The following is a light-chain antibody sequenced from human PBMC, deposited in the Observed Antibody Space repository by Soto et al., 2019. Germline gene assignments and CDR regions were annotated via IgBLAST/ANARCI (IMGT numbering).Light chain of an antibody. J-gene: IGLJ1*01. V-gene: IGLV2-14*01. CDR1: SSDVGSYIY. CDR3: VSYTTFSSYV. Sequence: QSALTQPASVSGSPGQSITISCTGTSSDVGSYIYVSWYQHHPGKAPKLMIYDVSNRPSGVSNRFSGSKSGNTASLTISGHQAEDEAEYYCVSYTTFSSYVFGTGTKLTVL. CDR2: DVS.